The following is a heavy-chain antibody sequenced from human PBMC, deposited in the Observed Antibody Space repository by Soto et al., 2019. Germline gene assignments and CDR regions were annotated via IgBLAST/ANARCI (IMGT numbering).Heavy chain of an antibody. V-gene: IGHV3-23*01. J-gene: IGHJ4*02. CDR2: ISGRAEST. CDR3: AKRSSSSTFDY. CDR1: GFTFCGYA. D-gene: IGHD6-6*01. Sequence: EMQLLESGGGLVQPGESLRLTCAASGFTFCGYAMSWVRQAPGKGLEWVSVISGRAESTYYADSVKGRFTISRDNSKNTLYLQMNSLRAEDTAVYYCAKRSSSSTFDYWGQGTLVTVSS.